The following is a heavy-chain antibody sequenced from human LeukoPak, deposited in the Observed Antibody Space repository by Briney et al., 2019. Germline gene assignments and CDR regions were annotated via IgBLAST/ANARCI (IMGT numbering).Heavy chain of an antibody. J-gene: IGHJ4*02. CDR1: GFTFSNYW. CDR3: ARDKLTGDSFFDS. CDR2: IKQDGSDK. D-gene: IGHD7-27*01. V-gene: IGHV3-7*01. Sequence: PGESLTLSCAASGFTFSNYWMSWVRQAPGKGLEWVANIKQDGSDKFYVDSVKGRFTISRDNAKNSLYLQMNSLRAEDRAVYYCARDKLTGDSFFDSWGQGTLVTVSS.